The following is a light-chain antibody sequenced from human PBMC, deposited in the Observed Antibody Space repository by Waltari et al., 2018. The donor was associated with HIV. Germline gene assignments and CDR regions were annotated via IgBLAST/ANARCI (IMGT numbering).Light chain of an antibody. Sequence: QSALTQPASVSGSPGQSITISCTGTSSDVGGYNFVSWYQQHPGKAPKVIIYDFTNRTSGVSNRFSGAKSGNTASLTISGLQAEDEADYYCGSYTSSSTPCVFGTGTKVTVL. CDR3: GSYTSSSTPCV. CDR2: DFT. J-gene: IGLJ1*01. CDR1: SSDVGGYNF. V-gene: IGLV2-14*03.